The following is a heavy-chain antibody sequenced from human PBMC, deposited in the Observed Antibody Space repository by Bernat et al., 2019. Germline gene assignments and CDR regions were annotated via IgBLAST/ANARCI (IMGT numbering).Heavy chain of an antibody. CDR3: ARSSDDYWFDP. D-gene: IGHD2-21*02. CDR1: GFTFSSYS. V-gene: IGHV3-21*01. Sequence: EVQLVESGGVLVKPGGSLRLSCAAFGFTFSSYSMNWVRQAPGKGLEWVSSISSSSRYIYYADSVKGRFTISRDNAKNSLYLQMNSLRAEDTAVYYCARSSDDYWFDPWGQGTLVTVSS. CDR2: ISSSSRYI. J-gene: IGHJ5*02.